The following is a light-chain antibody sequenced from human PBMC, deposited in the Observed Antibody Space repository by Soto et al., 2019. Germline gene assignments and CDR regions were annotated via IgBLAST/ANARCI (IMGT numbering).Light chain of an antibody. CDR2: AAS. V-gene: IGKV1-6*01. CDR3: LQDYNYPWT. CDR1: QGIRND. Sequence: IQMTQSPSSLSASVGDRVTITCRASQGIRNDLGWYQQKPGKAPKLLIYAASSLQSGVPSRFSGSGYGTDFNLTISSLQTEDFATYYCLQDYNYPWTFGQGTKVDIK. J-gene: IGKJ1*01.